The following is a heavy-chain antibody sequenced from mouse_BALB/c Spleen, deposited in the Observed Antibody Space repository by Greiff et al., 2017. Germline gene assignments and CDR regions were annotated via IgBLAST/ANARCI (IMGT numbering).Heavy chain of an antibody. CDR1: GYSITSGYY. D-gene: IGHD3-3*01. CDR2: ISYDGSN. Sequence: EVQLQESGPGLVKPSQSLSLTCSVTGYSITSGYYWYWIRQYPGNRLEWMGYISYDGSNNYNPSLKNRISITRDTSKNQFFLKLNSVTTEDTATYYCARGEDSYAMDYWGQGTSVTVSS. J-gene: IGHJ4*01. V-gene: IGHV3-6*02. CDR3: ARGEDSYAMDY.